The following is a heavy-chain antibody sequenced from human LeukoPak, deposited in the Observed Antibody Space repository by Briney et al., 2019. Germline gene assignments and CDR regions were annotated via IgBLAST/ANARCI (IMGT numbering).Heavy chain of an antibody. CDR3: ARDPGDGYNFNYYYGMDV. CDR2: ISYDGSNK. Sequence: GGSLRLSCAASGFTFSSYAMHWVRQAPGKGLEWVAVISYDGSNKYYADSVKGRITISRDNSKNTLYLQMNSLRAEDTAVYYCARDPGDGYNFNYYYGMDVWGQGTTVTVSS. D-gene: IGHD5-24*01. J-gene: IGHJ6*02. CDR1: GFTFSSYA. V-gene: IGHV3-30-3*01.